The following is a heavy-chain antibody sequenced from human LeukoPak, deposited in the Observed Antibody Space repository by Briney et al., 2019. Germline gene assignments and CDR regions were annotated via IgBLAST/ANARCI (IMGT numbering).Heavy chain of an antibody. CDR3: ARDGVFRFEVGDVYYYYMDV. CDR2: INPNSGDT. J-gene: IGHJ6*03. Sequence: GASVKVSCKASGYISTGYYIHWVRQAPGQGLEWMGWINPNSGDTKYAQKFQGRVTMTRDTSNNTVYMDLTRLIFDDTAMYYCARDGVFRFEVGDVYYYYMDVWGKGTTVIISS. D-gene: IGHD2-21*02. V-gene: IGHV1-2*02. CDR1: GYISTGYY.